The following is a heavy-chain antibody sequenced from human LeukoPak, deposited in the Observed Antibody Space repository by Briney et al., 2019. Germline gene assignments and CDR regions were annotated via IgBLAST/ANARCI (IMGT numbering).Heavy chain of an antibody. CDR3: ARADADY. CDR2: ITSSSSAV. V-gene: IGHV3-48*04. CDR1: GFTFYTYS. J-gene: IGHJ4*02. Sequence: PGGSLRLSCAASGFTFYTYSMNWVHQAPGKGLEWVAYITSSSSAVYYADSVKGRFTISRDNAKNSVDLQMNSLRVDDTAVYYCARADADYWGQGTLVTVSS.